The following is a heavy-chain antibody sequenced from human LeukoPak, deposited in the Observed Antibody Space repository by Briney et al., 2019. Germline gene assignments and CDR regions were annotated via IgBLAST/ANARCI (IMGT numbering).Heavy chain of an antibody. CDR2: IRSKGYGGTT. Sequence: PGGSLRLSCKGSGFTFGDYTVSWVRQAPGKGLQWVSFIRSKGYGGTTEYAASVKGRFTISRDDSKSIAYLQINSLKTEDTAVYYCARGYRSGTMSPFFDYWGQGTLVTVSS. D-gene: IGHD1-7*01. CDR1: GFTFGDYT. CDR3: ARGYRSGTMSPFFDY. J-gene: IGHJ4*02. V-gene: IGHV3-49*04.